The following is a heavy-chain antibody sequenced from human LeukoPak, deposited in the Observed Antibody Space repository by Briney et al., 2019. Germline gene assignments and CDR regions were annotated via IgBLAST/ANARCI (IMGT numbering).Heavy chain of an antibody. Sequence: ASVKVSCKASGYTFTGYYMHWVRQAPGQGLEWMGRINPNSGGTNYAQKFQGRVTMTRDTSISTAYMELSSLRSEDTAVYYCARERYSYDIYYYMDVWGKGTTVTVSS. J-gene: IGHJ6*03. V-gene: IGHV1-2*06. CDR2: INPNSGGT. D-gene: IGHD5-18*01. CDR1: GYTFTGYY. CDR3: ARERYSYDIYYYMDV.